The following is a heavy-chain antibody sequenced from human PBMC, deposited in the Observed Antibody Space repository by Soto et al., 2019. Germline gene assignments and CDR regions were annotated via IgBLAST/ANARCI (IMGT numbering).Heavy chain of an antibody. V-gene: IGHV1-69*02. CDR1: GGTFSSYT. J-gene: IGHJ3*02. CDR2: IIPILGIA. CDR3: ALPGYSYGRDAFDI. Sequence: ASVKVSCKASGGTFSSYTISWVRQAPGQGLEWMGRIIPILGIANYAQKFQGRVTITADKSTSTAYMELSSLRSGGTAVYYCALPGYSYGRDAFDIWGQGTMVTVSS. D-gene: IGHD5-18*01.